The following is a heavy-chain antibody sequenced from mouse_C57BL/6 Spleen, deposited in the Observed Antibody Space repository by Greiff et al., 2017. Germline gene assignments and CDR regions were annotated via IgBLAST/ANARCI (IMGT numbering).Heavy chain of an antibody. D-gene: IGHD2-1*01. CDR3: ARVDYGNYEGWYFDV. J-gene: IGHJ1*03. Sequence: QVQLQQPGAELVKPGASVKLSCKASGYTFTSYWMHWVKQRPGRGLEWIGRIDPNSGGTKYNEKFKSKATLTVDKPSSTAYMQLSSLTAEDSAVYYCARVDYGNYEGWYFDVWGTGTTVTVSS. V-gene: IGHV1-72*01. CDR1: GYTFTSYW. CDR2: IDPNSGGT.